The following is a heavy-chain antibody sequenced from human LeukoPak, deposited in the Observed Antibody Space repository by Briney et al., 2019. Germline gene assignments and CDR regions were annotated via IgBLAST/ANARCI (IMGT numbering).Heavy chain of an antibody. V-gene: IGHV3-21*01. Sequence: GGSLRLSCAASGFTFSSYSMNWVRQAPGKGLEWVSSISSSSSTYIHYADALKGRFTISRDNAKNSLFLQMNSLRAEDTAVYYCARKGATTSASHFDYCGHGTLVTVSS. CDR1: GFTFSSYS. CDR2: ISSSSSTYI. D-gene: IGHD1-26*01. CDR3: ARKGATTSASHFDY. J-gene: IGHJ4*01.